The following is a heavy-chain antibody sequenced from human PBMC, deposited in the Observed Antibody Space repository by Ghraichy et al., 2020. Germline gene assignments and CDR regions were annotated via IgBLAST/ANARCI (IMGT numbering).Heavy chain of an antibody. V-gene: IGHV4-34*01. CDR3: ARGREDDDWGGYAPPAAFDF. J-gene: IGHJ4*02. D-gene: IGHD3-3*01. Sequence: SQTLSLTCAVSGGSFSGYYWAWIRQSPGKGLEWIGEINYSGTSNYNPSLKNRVSMSVDASKSHFSLNLKSLTAADTAVYYCARGREDDDWGGYAPPAAFDFVGQGNLVTVS. CDR1: GGSFSGYY. CDR2: INYSGTS.